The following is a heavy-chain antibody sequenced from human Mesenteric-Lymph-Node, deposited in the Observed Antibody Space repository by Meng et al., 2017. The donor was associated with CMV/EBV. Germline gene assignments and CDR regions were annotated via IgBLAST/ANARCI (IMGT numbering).Heavy chain of an antibody. J-gene: IGHJ6*02. Sequence: SETLSLTCTVYGGSFTIYYWTWIRQPPGKGLEWIGEIDHRGSTNYNPSLKSRVTISADSSKNQFSLNLTSVTAADTAVYYCARGRTTTGQGVYYFNGLDVWGQGATVTVSS. CDR1: GGSFTIYY. CDR2: IDHRGST. CDR3: ARGRTTTGQGVYYFNGLDV. D-gene: IGHD1-1*01. V-gene: IGHV4-34*01.